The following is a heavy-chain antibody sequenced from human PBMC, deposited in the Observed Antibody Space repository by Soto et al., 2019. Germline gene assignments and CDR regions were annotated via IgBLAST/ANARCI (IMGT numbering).Heavy chain of an antibody. D-gene: IGHD6-19*01. CDR1: GGSISSYY. CDR2: IYYSGST. J-gene: IGHJ4*02. V-gene: IGHV4-59*01. CDR3: ASDATAPGIAV. Sequence: SETLSLTCTVSGGSISSYYWSWIRQPPGKGLEWIGYIYYSGSTNYNPSLKSRVTISVDTSKNQFSLKLSSVTAADTAVYYCASDATAPGIAVWGQGTLVTVSS.